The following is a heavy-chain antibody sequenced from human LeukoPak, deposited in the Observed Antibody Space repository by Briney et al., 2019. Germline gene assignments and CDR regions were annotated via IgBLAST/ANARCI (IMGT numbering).Heavy chain of an antibody. J-gene: IGHJ4*02. D-gene: IGHD1-26*01. CDR3: ARAGFGSYRYEAALDY. CDR1: GGTFSSYA. Sequence: GASVKVSCKASGGTFSSYAISWVRQAPGQGLEWMGRIIPILGIANYAQKFQGRVTITADKSTSTAYMELSSLRSEDTAVYYCARAGFGSYRYEAALDYWGQGTLVTVSS. CDR2: IIPILGIA. V-gene: IGHV1-69*04.